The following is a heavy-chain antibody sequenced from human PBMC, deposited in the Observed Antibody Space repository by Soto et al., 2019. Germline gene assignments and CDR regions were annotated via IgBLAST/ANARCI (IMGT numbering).Heavy chain of an antibody. Sequence: QVQLQESGPGLVKPSETLSLLCFVSGEAVGSGQSYWNWVRQAPGKGLEWIGHTAVTGAMKNSASLKRRVTMSVDPSKNQISLTLPSVTAADSATYFCARGRADSAGSSFGRRMDVWGQGTTVTVAS. V-gene: IGHV4-61*01. J-gene: IGHJ6*02. D-gene: IGHD3-10*01. CDR1: GEAVGSGQSY. CDR3: ARGRADSAGSSFGRRMDV. CDR2: TAVTGAM.